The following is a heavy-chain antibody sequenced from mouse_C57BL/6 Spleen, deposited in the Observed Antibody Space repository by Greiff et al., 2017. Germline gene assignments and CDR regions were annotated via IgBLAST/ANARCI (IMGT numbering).Heavy chain of an antibody. CDR3: ARHGAVVEDYYAMDY. CDR2: IWSDGST. D-gene: IGHD1-1*01. V-gene: IGHV2-6-1*01. CDR1: GFSLTSYG. J-gene: IGHJ4*01. Sequence: VKLMESGPGLVAPSQSLSITCTVSGFSLTSYGVHWVRQPPGKGLEWLVVIWSDGSTTYNSALKSRLSISKDNSKSQVFLKMNSLQTDDTAMYYCARHGAVVEDYYAMDYWGQGTSVTVSS.